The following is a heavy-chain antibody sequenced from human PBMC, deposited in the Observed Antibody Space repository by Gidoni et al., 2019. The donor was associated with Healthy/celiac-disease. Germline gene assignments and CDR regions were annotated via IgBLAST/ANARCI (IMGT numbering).Heavy chain of an antibody. J-gene: IGHJ4*02. CDR3: AMRGYDSSGYYYSFDY. Sequence: EVQLVESGGGLVKPGGSLRLSCAASGFTFSSYSMNWVRQAPGKGLEWVSSISSSSSYIYYADSVKGRFTISRDNAKNSLYLQMNSLRAEDTAVYYCAMRGYDSSGYYYSFDYWGQGTLVTVSS. D-gene: IGHD3-22*01. CDR1: GFTFSSYS. CDR2: ISSSSSYI. V-gene: IGHV3-21*01.